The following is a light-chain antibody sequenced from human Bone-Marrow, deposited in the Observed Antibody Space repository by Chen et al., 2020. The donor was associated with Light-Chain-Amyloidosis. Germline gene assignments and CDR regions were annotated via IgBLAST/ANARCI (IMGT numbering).Light chain of an antibody. V-gene: IGLV3-21*02. CDR3: QVWDRSSDRPV. Sequence: SYVLTQPSSVSGAPGQTATLACGGNNIGSTSVHWYQQTPGQAPLLVVYADSDRPSGIPERLSGSNSGNTATLTSSRVEAGDKADYYCQVWDRSSDRPVFGGGTKLTVL. J-gene: IGLJ3*02. CDR1: NIGSTS. CDR2: ADS.